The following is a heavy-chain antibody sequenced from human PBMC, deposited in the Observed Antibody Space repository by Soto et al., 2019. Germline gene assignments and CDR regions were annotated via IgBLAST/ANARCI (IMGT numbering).Heavy chain of an antibody. J-gene: IGHJ6*02. CDR1: GGSISSYY. Sequence: QVQLQESGPGLVKPSETLSLTCTVSGGSISSYYWSWIRQPAGKGLEWIGRIYTSGSTNYNTSLKSRVTMSVDTSKNQFSLKLSSVTAADTAVNYCARDIPPYAYVWGSYRYGMDVWGQGTTVTFSS. CDR3: ARDIPPYAYVWGSYRYGMDV. CDR2: IYTSGST. V-gene: IGHV4-4*07. D-gene: IGHD3-16*02.